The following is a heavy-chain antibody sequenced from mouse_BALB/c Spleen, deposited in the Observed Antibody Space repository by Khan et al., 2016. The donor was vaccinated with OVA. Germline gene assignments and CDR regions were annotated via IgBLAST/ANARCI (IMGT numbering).Heavy chain of an antibody. V-gene: IGHV3-2*02. J-gene: IGHJ2*01. CDR1: GYSITSDYA. Sequence: EVELVESGPGLVKPSQSLSLTCTVTGYSITSDYAWNWLRQFPGNKLEWMGFISYSGNTKYNPSLKSRISVTRDTSKNQFFLQLNSVTTEDTATYDCARVYGGDFDYWGQGTTRTVSS. CDR3: ARVYGGDFDY. CDR2: ISYSGNT. D-gene: IGHD2-10*02.